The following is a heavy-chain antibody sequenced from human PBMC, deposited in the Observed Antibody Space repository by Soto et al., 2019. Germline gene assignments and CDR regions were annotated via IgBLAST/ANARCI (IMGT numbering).Heavy chain of an antibody. CDR1: GFSFSRYA. CDR2: MTGSGGDI. CDR3: AKDAVYNDGLWLVAN. J-gene: IGHJ4*02. Sequence: GGSLRLSCAASGFSFSRYAMMWVRQAPGKGQEWVAGMTGSGGDIRYADSVKGRFTISKDNSKITLYLQMNSLRAEDTAIYYCAKDAVYNDGLWLVANWGQGTLVTVSS. D-gene: IGHD5-12*01. V-gene: IGHV3-23*01.